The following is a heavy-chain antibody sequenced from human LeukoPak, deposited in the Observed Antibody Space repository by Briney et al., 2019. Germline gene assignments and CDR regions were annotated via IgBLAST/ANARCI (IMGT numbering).Heavy chain of an antibody. V-gene: IGHV3-30-3*01. CDR3: ARPASDRKYYFDY. D-gene: IGHD1-14*01. CDR1: GFTFSSYA. Sequence: GRSLRLSCAASGFTFSSYAMHWVRQAPGKRLEWVAVISYDGSNKYYAASVKGRFTISRDNSKNTLYLQMNSLRAEDTAVYYCARPASDRKYYFDYWGQGTLVTVSS. J-gene: IGHJ4*02. CDR2: ISYDGSNK.